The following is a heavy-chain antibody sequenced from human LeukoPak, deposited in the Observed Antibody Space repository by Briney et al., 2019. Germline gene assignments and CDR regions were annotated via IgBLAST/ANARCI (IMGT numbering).Heavy chain of an antibody. D-gene: IGHD2-15*01. Sequence: GGSLRLSCAASGFTFSSYWVHWVRQAPGKGLVWVSHIDSDGSSTSYADSVKGRFTISRDNAKNTLYLQMNSLRAEDTAVYYCARDRDCSGGSGYSGLPHPVENWFDSWGQGTLVTVSS. CDR2: IDSDGSST. CDR1: GFTFSSYW. CDR3: ARDRDCSGGSGYSGLPHPVENWFDS. J-gene: IGHJ5*01. V-gene: IGHV3-74*01.